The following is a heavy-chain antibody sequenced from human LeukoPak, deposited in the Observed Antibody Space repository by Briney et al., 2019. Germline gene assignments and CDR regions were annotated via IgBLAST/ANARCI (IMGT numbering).Heavy chain of an antibody. CDR1: GYTFTSYD. V-gene: IGHV1-8*01. Sequence: GASVKVSCKASGYTFTSYDINWVRQATGQGLEWMGWMNPNSGNTGYAQKFQGRVTMTRNTSISTAYMELSSLRSEDTAVYYCARRSKDSSSWYYGYWGQGTLVTVSS. CDR3: ARRSKDSSSWYYGY. D-gene: IGHD6-13*01. J-gene: IGHJ4*02. CDR2: MNPNSGNT.